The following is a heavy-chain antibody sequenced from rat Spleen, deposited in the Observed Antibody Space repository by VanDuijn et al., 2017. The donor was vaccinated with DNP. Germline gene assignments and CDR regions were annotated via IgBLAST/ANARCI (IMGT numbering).Heavy chain of an antibody. V-gene: IGHV2S12*01. CDR3: ARAHDGTYYYGNYFDF. CDR2: ISSGGDT. D-gene: IGHD1-12*02. CDR1: GFSLTTYG. Sequence: QVQLKESGPGLVQPSQTLSLTCTVSGFSLTTYGVAWVRQPPGKGLEWIAAISSGGDTHYNSALKSRLSISRDISESQVFLKMNSVQTEDTAMYFCARAHDGTYYYGNYFDFWGQGVMVTVSS. J-gene: IGHJ2*01.